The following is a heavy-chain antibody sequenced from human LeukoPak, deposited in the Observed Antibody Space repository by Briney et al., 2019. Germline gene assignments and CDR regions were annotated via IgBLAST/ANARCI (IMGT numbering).Heavy chain of an antibody. Sequence: PSGTLSLTCAVSGGSISSSNWWSWVRQPPGKGLEWIGEIYHSGSTNYNPSLKSRVTISVDTSKNQFSLKLSSVTAADTAVYFCARLEVSGLNDYWGQGTLVTVSS. J-gene: IGHJ4*02. CDR1: GGSISSSNW. CDR3: ARLEVSGLNDY. V-gene: IGHV4-4*02. CDR2: IYHSGST.